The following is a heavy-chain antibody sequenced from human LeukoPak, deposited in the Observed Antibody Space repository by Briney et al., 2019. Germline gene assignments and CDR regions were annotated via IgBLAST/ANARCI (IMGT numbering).Heavy chain of an antibody. D-gene: IGHD3-10*01. J-gene: IGHJ4*02. Sequence: GGSLRLSCAASGFTFSSYSMNWVRQAPGKGLDWLSSISSSSSYIYYADSVKGRFTISRDNAKNSLYLQMNSLRAEDTAVYYCARGIRAAYGNDYWGQGTLVTVSS. V-gene: IGHV3-21*01. CDR2: ISSSSSYI. CDR3: ARGIRAAYGNDY. CDR1: GFTFSSYS.